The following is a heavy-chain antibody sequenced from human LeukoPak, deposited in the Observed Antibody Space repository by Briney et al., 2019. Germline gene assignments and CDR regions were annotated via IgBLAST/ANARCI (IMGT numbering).Heavy chain of an antibody. CDR2: INSDGSST. J-gene: IGHJ4*02. V-gene: IGHV3-74*01. CDR3: ARVVVINGTDY. Sequence: QAGGSLRLSCAASGFTFSSYWMHWVRQAPGKGLVWVSRINSDGSSTSYADSVKGRFTIFRDNAKNTLYLQMNGLRAEDTAVYYCARVVVINGTDYWGQGTLVTVSS. D-gene: IGHD3-22*01. CDR1: GFTFSSYW.